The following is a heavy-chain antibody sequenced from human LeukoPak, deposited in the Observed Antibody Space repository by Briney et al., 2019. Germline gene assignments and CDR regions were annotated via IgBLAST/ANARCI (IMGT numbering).Heavy chain of an antibody. D-gene: IGHD2-21*02. V-gene: IGHV4-39*07. Sequence: SETLSLTCTVSGGSISSSSYYWGWIRQPPGKGLEWIGSIYYSGSTYYSPSLKSRVTISVDTSKNQFSLKLSSVTAADTAVYYCARDDRGGDFLFDYWGQGTLVTVSS. CDR1: GGSISSSSYY. CDR2: IYYSGST. CDR3: ARDDRGGDFLFDY. J-gene: IGHJ4*02.